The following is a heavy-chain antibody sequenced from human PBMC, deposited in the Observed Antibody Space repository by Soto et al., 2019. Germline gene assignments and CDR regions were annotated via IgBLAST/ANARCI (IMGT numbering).Heavy chain of an antibody. CDR1: GGSISSGGYY. CDR3: ARVLNGDPNEYYFDY. J-gene: IGHJ4*02. CDR2: IYYSGST. Sequence: SETLSLTCTVSGGSISSGGYYWSWIRQHPGKGLEWIGYIYYSGSTYYNPSLKSRVTISVDTSKNQFSLKLSSVTAADTAVYYCARVLNGDPNEYYFDYWGQGTLVTVSS. D-gene: IGHD4-17*01. V-gene: IGHV4-31*03.